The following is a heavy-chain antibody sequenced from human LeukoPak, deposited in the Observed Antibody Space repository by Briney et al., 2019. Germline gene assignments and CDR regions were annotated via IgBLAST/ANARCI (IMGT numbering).Heavy chain of an antibody. CDR1: GGSISSGSYY. V-gene: IGHV4-61*02. Sequence: SETLSLTCIVSGGSISSGSYYWSWIRQPAGKGLEWIGRIYTSGSTNYNPSLKSRVTISVDTSKNQFSLKLSSVTAADTAVYYCARKIIGYSYGYDYWGQGTLVTVSS. CDR2: IYTSGST. D-gene: IGHD5-18*01. J-gene: IGHJ4*02. CDR3: ARKIIGYSYGYDY.